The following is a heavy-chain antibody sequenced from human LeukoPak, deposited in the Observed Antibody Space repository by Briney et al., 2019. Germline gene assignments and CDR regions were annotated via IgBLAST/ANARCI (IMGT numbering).Heavy chain of an antibody. J-gene: IGHJ4*02. V-gene: IGHV1-46*01. CDR2: IYPRDGST. Sequence: AASVKVSCKASGYTFTNNYLHWVRQAPGQGLEWMGMIYPRDGSTSYAQNFQGRVTVTRDTSTTTVHMELGGLRSEDTAVYYCARDQEGFDYWGQGTVVTVSS. CDR1: GYTFTNNY. CDR3: ARDQEGFDY.